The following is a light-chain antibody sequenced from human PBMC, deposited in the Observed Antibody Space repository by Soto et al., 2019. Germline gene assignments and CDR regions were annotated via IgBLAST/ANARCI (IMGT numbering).Light chain of an antibody. CDR1: ESVSSIY. CDR2: GAS. Sequence: EIVMTQSPGTLSLSPGERATLSFGASESVSSIYVAWYQQKPGQTPTLLIYGASTRATGIPDRFSGSGSGTDFTLTIDRLEPEDFAVYYCQQSLNPKTFGQGTKVDI. CDR3: QQSLNPKT. J-gene: IGKJ1*01. V-gene: IGKV3-20*01.